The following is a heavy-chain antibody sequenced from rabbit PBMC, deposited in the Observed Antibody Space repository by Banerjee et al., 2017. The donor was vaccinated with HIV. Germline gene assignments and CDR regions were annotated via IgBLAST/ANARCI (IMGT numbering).Heavy chain of an antibody. CDR2: IDTSSGDT. V-gene: IGHV1S45*01. Sequence: QEQLEESGGDLVKPEGSLTLTCTASGFSFSNKYVMCWVRQAPGKGLEWIACIDTSSGDTVYASWVNGRFTVSKTSSTTVTLQMTSLTAADTATYFCARDAGSYAYIDGYFNLWGQGTLVTVS. J-gene: IGHJ4*01. D-gene: IGHD6-1*01. CDR3: ARDAGSYAYIDGYFNL. CDR1: GFSFSNKYV.